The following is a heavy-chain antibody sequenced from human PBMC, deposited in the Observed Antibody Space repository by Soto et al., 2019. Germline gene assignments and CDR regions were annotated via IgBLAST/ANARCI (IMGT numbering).Heavy chain of an antibody. V-gene: IGHV1-58*01. CDR1: GFTFTESA. Sequence: SVQVSCKASGFTFTESAVQWVRQARGQRLEWIGWIVVGSGNTFYAQKSQERVTITSDVSTSTAYMELSSLRSEDSASDYCAAAAYYDSKSDIADLGNFERWGR. J-gene: IGHJ2*01. CDR2: IVVGSGNT. CDR3: AAAAYYDSKSDIADLGNFER. D-gene: IGHD3-22*01.